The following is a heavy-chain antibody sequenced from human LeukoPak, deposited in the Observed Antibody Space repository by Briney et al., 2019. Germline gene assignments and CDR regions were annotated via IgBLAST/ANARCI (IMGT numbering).Heavy chain of an antibody. CDR3: ARDQSGSYYSYFDY. D-gene: IGHD1-26*01. V-gene: IGHV4-59*01. CDR2: IYYSGST. Sequence: SETLSLTCTVSGGSISSYYWSWIRQPPGKGLEWIGYIYYSGSTNYNPSLKSRVTISVDTSKNQFSLKLSSVTAADTAVYYCARDQSGSYYSYFDYWSQGTLVTVSS. CDR1: GGSISSYY. J-gene: IGHJ4*02.